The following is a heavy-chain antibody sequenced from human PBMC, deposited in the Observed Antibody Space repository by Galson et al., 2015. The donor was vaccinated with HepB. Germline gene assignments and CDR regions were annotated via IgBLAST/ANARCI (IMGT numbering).Heavy chain of an antibody. CDR3: ARDRKGGPYSSSWPLGGHNWFDP. D-gene: IGHD6-13*01. CDR2: INAGNGNT. CDR1: GYTFTSYA. Sequence: SVKVSCKASGYTFTSYAMHWVRQAPGQRLEWMGWINAGNGNTKYSQKFQGRVTITRDTSASTAYMELSSLRSEDTAVYYCARDRKGGPYSSSWPLGGHNWFDPWGQGTLVTVSS. V-gene: IGHV1-3*01. J-gene: IGHJ5*02.